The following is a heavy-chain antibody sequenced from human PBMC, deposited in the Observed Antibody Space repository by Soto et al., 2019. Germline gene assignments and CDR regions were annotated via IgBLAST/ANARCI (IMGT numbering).Heavy chain of an antibody. Sequence: LRLSCAASGFTFGSYWMSWVRQAPGKGLEWVANIKQDGSEKYYVDSVKGRFTISRDNAKNSLYLQMNSLRAEDTAVYYCARPLRWPREFYFDYWGQGTLVTVSS. J-gene: IGHJ4*02. CDR2: IKQDGSEK. CDR3: ARPLRWPREFYFDY. V-gene: IGHV3-7*01. CDR1: GFTFGSYW. D-gene: IGHD4-17*01.